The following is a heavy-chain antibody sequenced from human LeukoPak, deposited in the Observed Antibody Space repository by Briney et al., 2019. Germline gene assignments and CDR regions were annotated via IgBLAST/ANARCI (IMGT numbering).Heavy chain of an antibody. CDR2: INAYNGNT. CDR1: GYTFTSYG. V-gene: IGHV1-18*01. Sequence: ASVKVSCKASGYTFTSYGISWVRQAPGQGLEWMGWINAYNGNTNYAQKLQGRVTMTTDTSTSTAYMELRSLRSDDTAVYYCARDLVSDFWSGYYTLNEDADAFDIWGQGTMVTVSS. D-gene: IGHD3-3*01. J-gene: IGHJ3*02. CDR3: ARDLVSDFWSGYYTLNEDADAFDI.